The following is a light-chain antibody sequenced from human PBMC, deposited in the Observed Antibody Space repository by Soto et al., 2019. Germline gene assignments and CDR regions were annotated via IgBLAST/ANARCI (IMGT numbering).Light chain of an antibody. CDR3: QQHGTSPIT. Sequence: EIVLTQSPGTLSLSPGERATLSCRASQSVISSYLAWYQQKPGQAPRLLIYGASSRATGIPDRFSGSGSGTDFTLTISRLEPEDFAVYYCQQHGTSPITFGQGTDWRL. CDR1: QSVISSY. CDR2: GAS. J-gene: IGKJ5*01. V-gene: IGKV3-20*01.